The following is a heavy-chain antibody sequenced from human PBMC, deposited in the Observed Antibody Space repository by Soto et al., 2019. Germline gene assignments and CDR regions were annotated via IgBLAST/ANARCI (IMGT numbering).Heavy chain of an antibody. Sequence: QLQLQESGPGLVKPSETLSLTCTVSGGSISSYYWGWIRRPPGKGLAWIGSIYYSGSTYYNPSLKSRVTISVDTSKNQFSLKLSSVTAADTAVYYCARRWGYSFDSWGQGTLVTVSS. CDR1: GGSISSYY. V-gene: IGHV4-39*01. J-gene: IGHJ4*02. D-gene: IGHD7-27*01. CDR3: ARRWGYSFDS. CDR2: IYYSGST.